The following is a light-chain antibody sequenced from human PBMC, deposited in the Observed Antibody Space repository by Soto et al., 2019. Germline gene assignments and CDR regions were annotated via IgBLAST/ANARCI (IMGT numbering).Light chain of an antibody. J-gene: IGKJ1*01. V-gene: IGKV3-20*01. CDR2: GAS. Sequence: EIVLTQSPGTLSLPPGKRATLSCRASQSVSNNYLAWYQQKPGQAPRLLIYGASNRATGIPDRFSGSGSGTDFTLTISRLETEDFAGYYCHQYGSSGTFGQGTKLDIK. CDR3: HQYGSSGT. CDR1: QSVSNNY.